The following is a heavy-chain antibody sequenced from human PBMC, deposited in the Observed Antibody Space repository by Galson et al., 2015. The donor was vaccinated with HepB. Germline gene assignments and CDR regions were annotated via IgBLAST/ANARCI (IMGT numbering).Heavy chain of an antibody. D-gene: IGHD4-11*01. CDR3: ARTPRYSNHIYYYYGMDV. J-gene: IGHJ6*02. Sequence: PALVKPTQTLTLTCTFSGFSLSTSGMCVSWIRQPPGKALEWLALIDWDDDKYYSTSLKTRLTISKDTSKNQVVLTMTNMDPVDTATYYCARTPRYSNHIYYYYGMDVWGQGTTVTVSS. CDR2: IDWDDDK. CDR1: GFSLSTSGMC. V-gene: IGHV2-70*01.